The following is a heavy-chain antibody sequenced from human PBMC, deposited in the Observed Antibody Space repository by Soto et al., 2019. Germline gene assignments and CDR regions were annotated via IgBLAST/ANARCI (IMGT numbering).Heavy chain of an antibody. CDR1: GGTFSSYA. D-gene: IGHD5-12*01. Sequence: GASVKVSCKASGGTFSSYAISWVRQAPGQGLEWMGGIIPIFGTANYAQKFQGRVTITADESTSTAYMELSSLRSEDTAVYYCARDLGDRDGYNLDYWGQGTLVTVSS. J-gene: IGHJ4*02. CDR3: ARDLGDRDGYNLDY. CDR2: IIPIFGTA. V-gene: IGHV1-69*13.